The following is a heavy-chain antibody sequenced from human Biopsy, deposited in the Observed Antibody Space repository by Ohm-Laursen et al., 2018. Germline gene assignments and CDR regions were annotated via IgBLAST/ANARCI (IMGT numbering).Heavy chain of an antibody. Sequence: SDTLSLTCVVFGKTFSDYHWSWIRQPPGKGLEWIGQINQAGTTNYNPSLKSRASISADASKYEFSLRLTSVTAADTAVYLCGNEVHGRDYWGLGAQVTVSS. CDR3: GNEVHGRDY. D-gene: IGHD2-15*01. CDR2: INQAGTT. V-gene: IGHV4-34*08. J-gene: IGHJ4*02. CDR1: GKTFSDYH.